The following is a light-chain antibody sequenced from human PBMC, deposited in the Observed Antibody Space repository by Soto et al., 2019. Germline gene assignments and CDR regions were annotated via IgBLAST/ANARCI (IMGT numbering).Light chain of an antibody. J-gene: IGKJ1*01. CDR2: RAS. V-gene: IGKV1-5*03. CDR1: QSINLY. Sequence: DIQMTQSPSTLSASVGDRVTIACRASQSINLYLAWYQQKPGKAPNLLIYRASVLEGGVPSRFSGTGSGTEFTLTITSLQPEDFATYYCQQYNTYSPAFGQGTKWEVK. CDR3: QQYNTYSPA.